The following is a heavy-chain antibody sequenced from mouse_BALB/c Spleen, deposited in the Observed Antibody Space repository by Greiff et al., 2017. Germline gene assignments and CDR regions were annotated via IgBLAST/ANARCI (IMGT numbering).Heavy chain of an antibody. CDR2: INPGSGGT. J-gene: IGHJ2*01. D-gene: IGHD1-1*02. CDR1: GYAFTNYL. CDR3: ARYGRYYFDY. V-gene: IGHV1-54*01. Sequence: VQLQQSGAELVRPGTSVKVSCKASGYAFTNYLIEWVKQRPGQGLEWIGVINPGSGGTNYNEKFKGKATLTADKSSSTAYMQLSSLTSDDSAVYFCARYGRYYFDYWGQGTTLTVSS.